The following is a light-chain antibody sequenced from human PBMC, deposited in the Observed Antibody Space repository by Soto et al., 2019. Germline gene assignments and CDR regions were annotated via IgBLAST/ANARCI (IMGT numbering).Light chain of an antibody. CDR2: EVV. CDR1: SSDIGTYNL. Sequence: QSVLTQPASVSGSPGQSITISCTGTSSDIGTYNLVSWYQHYPGKAPKLMIYEVVQRPSGVPDRFSGSKSGNTASLTVSGLQAADEADYFCKSYAGSNTYVFGSGTKVTVL. V-gene: IGLV2-14*02. CDR3: KSYAGSNTYV. J-gene: IGLJ1*01.